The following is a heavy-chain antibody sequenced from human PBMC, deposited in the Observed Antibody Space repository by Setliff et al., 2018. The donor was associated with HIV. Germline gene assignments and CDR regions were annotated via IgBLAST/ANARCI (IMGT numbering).Heavy chain of an antibody. Sequence: SETLSLTCTVSGGSISSYYWSWIRQPQRKGLEWIGYIYTSGSTNYNSSLKSRVTISVDTSKNQFSLKLSSVTAADTAVYYCSSDLPTPSGIGVPRGFDPWGQGTLVTVSS. CDR1: GGSISSYY. V-gene: IGHV4-4*08. J-gene: IGHJ5*02. CDR3: SSDLPTPSGIGVPRGFDP. CDR2: IYTSGST. D-gene: IGHD1-26*01.